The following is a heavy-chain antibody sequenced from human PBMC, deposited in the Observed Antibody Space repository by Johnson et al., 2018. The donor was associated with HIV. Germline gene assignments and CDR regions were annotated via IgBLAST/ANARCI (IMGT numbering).Heavy chain of an antibody. J-gene: IGHJ3*02. V-gene: IGHV3-13*01. Sequence: VQLVESGGGLVQPGGSLRLSCAASGFTFSSYDMHWVRQATGKGLEWVSAIGTAGDTYYPGSVKGRFTISRDNSKNTLYLQMNSLRAEDTAVYYCARDWGAFEIWGQGTMVTVSS. CDR2: IGTAGDT. CDR1: GFTFSSYD. CDR3: ARDWGAFEI. D-gene: IGHD3-16*01.